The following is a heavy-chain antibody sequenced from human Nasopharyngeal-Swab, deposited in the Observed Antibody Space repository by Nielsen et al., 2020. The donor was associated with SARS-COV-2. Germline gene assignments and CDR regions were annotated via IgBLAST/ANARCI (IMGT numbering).Heavy chain of an antibody. D-gene: IGHD2-2*02. CDR2: INPNSGGT. CDR1: GYTFTGYY. V-gene: IGHV1-2*02. J-gene: IGHJ6*02. CDR3: ARPQYQLLNHYYYGMDV. Sequence: ASVKVSCKASGYTFTGYYMHWVRQAPGQGLEWMGWINPNSGGTNYAQKFQGRVTMTRDTSISTAYMELSRLRSDDTAVYYCARPQYQLLNHYYYGMDVWGQGTTVTVSS.